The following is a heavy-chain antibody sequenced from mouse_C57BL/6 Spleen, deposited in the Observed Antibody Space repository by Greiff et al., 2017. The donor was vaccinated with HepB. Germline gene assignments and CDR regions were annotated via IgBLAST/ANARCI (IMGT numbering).Heavy chain of an antibody. V-gene: IGHV2-9-1*01. D-gene: IGHD2-4*01. J-gene: IGHJ4*01. Sequence: QVQLQQSGPGLVAPSQCLSITCTASGFSLTSYAISWVRQPPGKGLEWLGVIWTGGGTNYNSALKSRLSISKDNSKSQVYLKMNSLQTDVTARYYCARGVYYDPLYAMDYWGQGTSVTVSS. CDR3: ARGVYYDPLYAMDY. CDR1: GFSLTSYA. CDR2: IWTGGGT.